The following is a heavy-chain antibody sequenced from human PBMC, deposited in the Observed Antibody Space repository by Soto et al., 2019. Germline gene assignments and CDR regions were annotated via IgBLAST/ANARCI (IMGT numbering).Heavy chain of an antibody. Sequence: ASVKVSCKVAGYGFTGYYIHCVRQAPGQGLEWVGMINPSARSASYAQKLRGRLTMDRDTSTTTVYMELSRLTSEDTAVYYCARDNSAANGVLDHWGLGTLVTVSS. D-gene: IGHD1-1*01. CDR2: INPSARSA. CDR1: GYGFTGYY. J-gene: IGHJ4*02. CDR3: ARDNSAANGVLDH. V-gene: IGHV1-46*04.